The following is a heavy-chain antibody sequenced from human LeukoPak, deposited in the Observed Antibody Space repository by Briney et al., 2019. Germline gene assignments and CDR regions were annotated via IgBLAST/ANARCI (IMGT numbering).Heavy chain of an antibody. V-gene: IGHV1-69*01. CDR2: IIPIFGTA. Sequence: GSSVKVSCKASGGTFSSYAISWVRRAPGQGLEWMGGIIPIFGTANYAQKFQGRVTITADESTSTAYMELSSLRSEDTAVYYCARAKYNWNDVIKNWFDPWGQGTLVTVSS. J-gene: IGHJ5*02. D-gene: IGHD1-20*01. CDR1: GGTFSSYA. CDR3: ARAKYNWNDVIKNWFDP.